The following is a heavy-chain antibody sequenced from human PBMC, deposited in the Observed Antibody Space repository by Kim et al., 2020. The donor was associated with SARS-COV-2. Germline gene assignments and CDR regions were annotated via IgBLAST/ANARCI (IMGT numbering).Heavy chain of an antibody. Sequence: GGSLRLSCAASGFTFSSYAMHWVRQAPGKGLEWVAVISYDGSNKYYADSVKGRFTISRDNSKNTLYLQMNSLRAEDTAVYYCARDVSFFGDNYFDYWGQGTLVTVSS. CDR2: ISYDGSNK. J-gene: IGHJ4*02. D-gene: IGHD3-16*01. CDR1: GFTFSSYA. V-gene: IGHV3-30-3*01. CDR3: ARDVSFFGDNYFDY.